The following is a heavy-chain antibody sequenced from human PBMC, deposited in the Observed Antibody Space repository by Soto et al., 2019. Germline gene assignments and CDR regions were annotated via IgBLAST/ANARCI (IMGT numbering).Heavy chain of an antibody. V-gene: IGHV4-59*01. Sequence: SETLSLTCTVSGGSISSYYWSWIRQPPGKGLEWIGYIYYSGSTNYNPSLKSRVTISVDTSKNQFSLKLSSVTAADTAVYYCTRAGRASWFDPWGQGTLVTVSS. D-gene: IGHD5-12*01. CDR1: GGSISSYY. CDR3: TRAGRASWFDP. J-gene: IGHJ5*02. CDR2: IYYSGST.